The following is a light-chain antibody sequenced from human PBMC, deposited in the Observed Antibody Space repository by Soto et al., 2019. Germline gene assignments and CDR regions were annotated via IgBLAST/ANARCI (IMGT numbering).Light chain of an antibody. J-gene: IGLJ7*01. V-gene: IGLV4-69*01. CDR1: SGHSNYA. CDR2: VNSGGSH. Sequence: QSVLTQSPSASASLGASVKLTCTLSSGHSNYAIAWHQQQPEKGPRYLMKVNSGGSHIKGDGIPDRFSGSSSGAERYLFISSLQPEDEADYYCQTWGTGSAIVVFGGGTQLTVL. CDR3: QTWGTGSAIVV.